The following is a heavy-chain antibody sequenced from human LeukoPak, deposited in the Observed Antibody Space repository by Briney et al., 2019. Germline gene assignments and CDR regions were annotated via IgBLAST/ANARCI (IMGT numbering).Heavy chain of an antibody. D-gene: IGHD3-22*01. J-gene: IGHJ4*02. CDR3: ARDSPPYYYDSSGKDD. CDR1: GFTVRSNY. CDR2: IYSGGST. Sequence: HPGGSLRLSCAASGFTVRSNYMSWVRQAPGKGLEWVSVIYSGGSTYYADSVKGRFTISRDNSKNTLYLQMNSLRAEDTAVYYCARDSPPYYYDSSGKDDWGQGTLVTVSS. V-gene: IGHV3-66*02.